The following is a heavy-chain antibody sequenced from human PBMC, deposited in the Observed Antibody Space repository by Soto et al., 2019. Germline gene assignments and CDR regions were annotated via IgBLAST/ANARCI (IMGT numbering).Heavy chain of an antibody. V-gene: IGHV4-39*01. J-gene: IGHJ6*02. CDR3: ARSLTTVLPMEA. D-gene: IGHD4-17*01. Sequence: NLSLSCTVSDVSRRRNGFYWDWIRRPPGKGLEGIGIIYYSGSTYYKPSLKSRVTISVDTSKNQFSLKLSSVTAADTAVNYWARSLTTVLPMEACGQ. CDR1: DVSRRRNGFY. CDR2: IYYSGST.